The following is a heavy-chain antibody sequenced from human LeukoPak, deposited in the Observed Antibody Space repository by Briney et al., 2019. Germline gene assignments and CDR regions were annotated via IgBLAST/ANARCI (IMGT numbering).Heavy chain of an antibody. V-gene: IGHV3-23*01. Sequence: PGGSLRLSCAASGFTFSSYSMNWVRQAPGKGLEWVSAISGSGGSTYYADSVKGRFTISRDNSKNTPYLQMNSLRAEDTAVYYCAKYKVGYSYGHGEFDYWGQGTLVTVSS. CDR2: ISGSGGST. J-gene: IGHJ4*02. CDR3: AKYKVGYSYGHGEFDY. CDR1: GFTFSSYS. D-gene: IGHD5-18*01.